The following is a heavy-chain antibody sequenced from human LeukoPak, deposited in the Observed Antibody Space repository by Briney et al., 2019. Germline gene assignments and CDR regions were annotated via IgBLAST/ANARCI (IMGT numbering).Heavy chain of an antibody. CDR2: INHSGST. Sequence: SETLSLTCAVYGGSFSGYYWSWIRQPPGKGLEWSGEINHSGSTNYNPSLKSRVTISVDTSKNQFSLKLSSVTAADTAVYYCARGLRTYSSGWYQNWFDPWGQGTLVTVSS. D-gene: IGHD6-19*01. CDR3: ARGLRTYSSGWYQNWFDP. J-gene: IGHJ5*02. CDR1: GGSFSGYY. V-gene: IGHV4-34*01.